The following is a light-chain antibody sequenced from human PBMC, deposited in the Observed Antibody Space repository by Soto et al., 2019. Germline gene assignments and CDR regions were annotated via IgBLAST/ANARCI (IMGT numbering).Light chain of an antibody. V-gene: IGKV1-5*03. J-gene: IGKJ1*01. CDR3: QYYDDYCWT. Sequence: DIQLTQSPSTLSASVGDRVTITCRASQSISSWLAWYQQKPGKAPNFLIYKTSNLESGVPSRFSGSGSGTEFTLTISSLQPDDFATYYCQYYDDYCWTFGQGTKVYIK. CDR1: QSISSW. CDR2: KTS.